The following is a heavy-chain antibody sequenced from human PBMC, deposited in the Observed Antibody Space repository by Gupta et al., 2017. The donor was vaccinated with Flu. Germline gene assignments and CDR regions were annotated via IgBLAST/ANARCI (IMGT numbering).Heavy chain of an antibody. CDR1: GFTFNSHW. CDR3: GRQESSGYFHAPDY. J-gene: IGHJ4*02. D-gene: IGHD3-22*01. CDR2: VSGDGSST. V-gene: IGHV3-74*01. Sequence: EVQLVESGGGLVQPGGSLRLSCAASGFTFNSHWMHWVRQAPGKGLVWVSSVSGDGSSTRYADSVKGRFTISRDNAKNTVYLQLNGLRAEDTAVYYCGRQESSGYFHAPDYWGRGTLVTVSS.